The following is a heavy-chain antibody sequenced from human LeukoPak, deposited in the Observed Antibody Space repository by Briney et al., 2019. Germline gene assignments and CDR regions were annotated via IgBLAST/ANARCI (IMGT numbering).Heavy chain of an antibody. Sequence: ASVKVSCKVSGYTFTGYYMHWVRQAPGQGLEWMGWINPNSGGTNYAQKFQGRVTMTRDMSISTAYMELSRLRSDDTAVYYCARDGGGLNDIHADYWGQGTLVTVSS. J-gene: IGHJ4*02. V-gene: IGHV1-2*02. CDR2: INPNSGGT. CDR3: ARDGGGLNDIHADY. CDR1: GYTFTGYY. D-gene: IGHD3-9*01.